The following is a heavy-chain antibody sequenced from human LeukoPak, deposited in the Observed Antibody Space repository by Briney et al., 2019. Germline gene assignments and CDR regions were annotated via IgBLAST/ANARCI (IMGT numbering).Heavy chain of an antibody. CDR3: ARGYYYYYMDV. CDR2: IHYSGST. J-gene: IGHJ6*03. Sequence: PSETLSLTCSVSGGSISSHYWSWIRRPPGNGLEWIGYIHYSGSTAYNPSLKSRVTISVDTSKNQFSLRLTSVTAADTAVYYCARGYYYYYMDVWGKGTTVTVSS. CDR1: GGSISSHY. V-gene: IGHV4-59*11.